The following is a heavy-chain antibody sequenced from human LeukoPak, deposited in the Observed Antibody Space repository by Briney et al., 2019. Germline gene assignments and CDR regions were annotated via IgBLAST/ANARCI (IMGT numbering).Heavy chain of an antibody. D-gene: IGHD2-21*02. Sequence: PAGSLTLTCAASGCTINIFNMHWVRHRPRKGLVWLTFLRSDGPYATEKFYADSVKARSTISTNNSVNILFLQMTTPSTADTAVYYCVKETADLGQGGFEIWGQGTTVTVS. CDR2: LRSDGPYATEK. J-gene: IGHJ3*02. CDR1: GCTINIFN. CDR3: VKETADLGQGGFEI. V-gene: IGHV3-30*02.